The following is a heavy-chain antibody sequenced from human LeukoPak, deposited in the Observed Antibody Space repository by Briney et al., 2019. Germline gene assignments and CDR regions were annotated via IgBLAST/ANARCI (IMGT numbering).Heavy chain of an antibody. Sequence: SETLSLTCAVSGYSISSGYYWGLIRQPPGKGLKWIGSIFHSGSTNYNPSLKSRVTISVDTSKNQFSLKLSSVTAADTAVYYCARASGLGGSSSGAWGAIFDYWGQGTLVTVSA. CDR1: GYSISSGYY. J-gene: IGHJ4*02. CDR3: ARASGLGGSSSGAWGAIFDY. CDR2: IFHSGST. V-gene: IGHV4-38-2*01. D-gene: IGHD1-26*01.